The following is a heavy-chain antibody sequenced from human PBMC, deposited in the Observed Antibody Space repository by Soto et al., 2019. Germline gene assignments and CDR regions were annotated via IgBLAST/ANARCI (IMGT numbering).Heavy chain of an antibody. CDR2: ISSSGSTI. Sequence: GGSLRLSCAASGFTFSDYYMSWIRQAPGKGLEWVSYISSSGSTIYYADSVKGRFTISRDNAKNSLYLQMNSLRAEDTAVYYCARALHDSSGYYHAGARVVSNYYYYGMDVWGQGTMVTVSS. CDR3: ARALHDSSGYYHAGARVVSNYYYYGMDV. D-gene: IGHD3-22*01. CDR1: GFTFSDYY. V-gene: IGHV3-11*01. J-gene: IGHJ6*02.